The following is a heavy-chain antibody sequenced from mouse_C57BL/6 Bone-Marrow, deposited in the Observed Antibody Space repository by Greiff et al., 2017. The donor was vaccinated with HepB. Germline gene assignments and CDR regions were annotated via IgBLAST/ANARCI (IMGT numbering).Heavy chain of an antibody. Sequence: EVQVVESGGGLVQPGGSLKLSCAASGFTFSDYYMYWVRQTPEKGLEWVAYISNGGGSTYYPDTVKGRFTISRDNAKNTLYLQMSRLKSEDTAMYYCANYYGSSYNWYFDVWGTGTTVTVSS. J-gene: IGHJ1*03. D-gene: IGHD1-1*01. CDR1: GFTFSDYY. CDR2: ISNGGGST. CDR3: ANYYGSSYNWYFDV. V-gene: IGHV5-12*01.